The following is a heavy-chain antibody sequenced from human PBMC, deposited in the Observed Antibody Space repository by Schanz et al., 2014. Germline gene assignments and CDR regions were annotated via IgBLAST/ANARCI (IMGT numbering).Heavy chain of an antibody. J-gene: IGHJ4*02. CDR3: VRERTNYGGNSYFFDH. CDR1: GFTASSHS. V-gene: IGHV3-21*02. CDR2: ISSRSSHI. Sequence: EVQLVESGGGLVKPGGSLRLSCGVSGFTASSHSMNWVRQAPGKGLEWVSSISSRSSHIYYADSVKGRFTVSRDNAKNSVYLHMNGLIVDDTPVYYCVRERTNYGGNSYFFDHWGQGTLVTVSS. D-gene: IGHD2-21*02.